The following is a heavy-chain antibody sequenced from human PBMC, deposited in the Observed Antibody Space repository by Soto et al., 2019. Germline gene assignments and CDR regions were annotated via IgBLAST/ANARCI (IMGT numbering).Heavy chain of an antibody. CDR3: AKDMPHYYYDSSGYLDY. D-gene: IGHD3-22*01. V-gene: IGHV3-23*01. J-gene: IGHJ4*02. CDR2: ISGSGGST. CDR1: TFTFSSYA. Sequence: GGSLRLSCAASTFTFSSYAMSWVRQAPGKGLEWVSAISGSGGSTYYADSVKGRFTISRDNSKNTLYLQMNSLRAEDTAVYYCAKDMPHYYYDSSGYLDYWGQGTLVTVSS.